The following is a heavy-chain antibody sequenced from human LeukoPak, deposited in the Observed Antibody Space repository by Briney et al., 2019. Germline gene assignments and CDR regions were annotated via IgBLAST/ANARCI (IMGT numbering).Heavy chain of an antibody. J-gene: IGHJ4*02. V-gene: IGHV1-2*02. D-gene: IGHD2-2*01. Sequence: EASVKVSCKASGYTFTGYYMHWVRQAPGQGLEWMGWINPNSGGTNYAQKFQGRVTMTSDTSISTAYMELSRLRSDDTAVYYCASLRRYCSSTSCYGIWGQGTLVTVSS. CDR3: ASLRRYCSSTSCYGI. CDR2: INPNSGGT. CDR1: GYTFTGYY.